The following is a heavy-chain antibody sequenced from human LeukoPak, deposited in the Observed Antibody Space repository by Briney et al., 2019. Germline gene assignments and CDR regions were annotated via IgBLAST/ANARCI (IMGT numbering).Heavy chain of an antibody. D-gene: IGHD4-17*01. CDR3: AREGYGDYPERRGLGD. Sequence: PGGSLRLSCAASGFTFSSYNMNWVRQAPGKGLEWVSSISSSSSYIYYADSVKGRFTISRDNAKNSLYLQMNSLRAEDTAAYYCAREGYGDYPERRGLGDWGQGTLVTVSS. CDR1: GFTFSSYN. V-gene: IGHV3-21*01. CDR2: ISSSSSYI. J-gene: IGHJ4*02.